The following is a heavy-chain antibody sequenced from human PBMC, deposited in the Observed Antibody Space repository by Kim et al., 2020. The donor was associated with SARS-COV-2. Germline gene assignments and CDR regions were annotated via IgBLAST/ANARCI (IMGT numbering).Heavy chain of an antibody. J-gene: IGHJ1*01. D-gene: IGHD2-15*01. CDR3: TTVLVSAAGRIY. CDR1: GFTFIYAW. V-gene: IGHV3-15*01. Sequence: GGSLRLSCAGSGFTFIYAWMSWVRQAPGKGLEWVGRIKSKSDGGTADYAATVKGRFIISRDDSTATMYLQMNSLETEDTAMYYCTTVLVSAAGRIYWGPGTMVSVSS. CDR2: IKSKSDGGTA.